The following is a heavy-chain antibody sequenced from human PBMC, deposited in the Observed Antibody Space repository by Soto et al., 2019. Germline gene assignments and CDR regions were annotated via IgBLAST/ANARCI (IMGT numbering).Heavy chain of an antibody. J-gene: IGHJ4*02. CDR3: ARLSNSGYASMLPPIRQYYFDY. CDR2: IYYSGSA. V-gene: IGHV4-39*01. Sequence: SETLSLTCTVSGGSISRSSYYWGWIRQPPGKGLEWIGTIYYSGSAYYNPSLKSRVTTSVDTSKNQFSLKLSSVTAADTAVFYCARLSNSGYASMLPPIRQYYFDYWGQGTLVTVSS. CDR1: GGSISRSSYY. D-gene: IGHD5-12*01.